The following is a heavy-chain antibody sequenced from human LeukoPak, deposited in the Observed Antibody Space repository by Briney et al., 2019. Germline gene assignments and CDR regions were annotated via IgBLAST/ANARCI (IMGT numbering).Heavy chain of an antibody. CDR2: IWHDGSNQ. D-gene: IGHD2-2*02. CDR3: ARDSPIPR. V-gene: IGHV3-33*01. CDR1: GFTFSSYG. J-gene: IGHJ4*02. Sequence: GGSLRLSCAASGFTFSSYGMQWLRQAPGKGLQWVAVIWHDGSNQYYADSVKGRFTISRDNSKNTLYLQMNSLRAEDTAVYYCARDSPIPRWGQGTLVTVSS.